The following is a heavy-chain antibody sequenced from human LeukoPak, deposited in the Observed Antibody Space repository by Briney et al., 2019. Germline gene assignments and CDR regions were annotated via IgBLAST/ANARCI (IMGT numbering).Heavy chain of an antibody. CDR3: ARVDCTSTSCYRSYFDY. D-gene: IGHD2-2*01. J-gene: IGHJ4*02. Sequence: ASVKVSCKASGYTFTSSGISWVRQAPGQGLEWMGWISVYNGNTNFAQKLQGRVTMTTDTSTSTAYMELKSLRSDGTAVYYCARVDCTSTSCYRSYFDYWGQGTLVTVSS. CDR2: ISVYNGNT. CDR1: GYTFTSSG. V-gene: IGHV1-18*01.